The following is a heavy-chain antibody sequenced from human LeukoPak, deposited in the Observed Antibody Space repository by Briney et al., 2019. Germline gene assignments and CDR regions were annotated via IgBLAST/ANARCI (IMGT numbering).Heavy chain of an antibody. D-gene: IGHD3-22*01. V-gene: IGHV4-31*03. CDR1: GGSISSGGYY. CDR2: IYYSGST. J-gene: IGHJ3*02. CDR3: ARGRDRHGGYDDAFDI. Sequence: SETLSLTCTVSGGSISSGGYYWSWIRQHPGKGLEWIGYIYYSGSTYYNPSLKSRVTISVDTSKNQFSLKLSSVTAADTAVYYCARGRDRHGGYDDAFDIWGQGTMVTVSS.